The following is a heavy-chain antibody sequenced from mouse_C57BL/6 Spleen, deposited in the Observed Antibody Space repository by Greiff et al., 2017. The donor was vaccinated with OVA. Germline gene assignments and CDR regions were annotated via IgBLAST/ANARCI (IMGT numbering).Heavy chain of an antibody. J-gene: IGHJ3*01. CDR3: AARQLRLLAY. V-gene: IGHV1-61*01. CDR2: IYPSDSET. D-gene: IGHD3-2*02. CDR1: GYTFTSYW. Sequence: VQLQQPGAELVRPGSSVKLSCKASGYTFTSYWMDWVKQRPGQGLEWIGNIYPSDSETHYNQKFKDKATLTVDKSSSTAYMQLSSLTSEDSAVYYCAARQLRLLAYWGQGTLVTVSA.